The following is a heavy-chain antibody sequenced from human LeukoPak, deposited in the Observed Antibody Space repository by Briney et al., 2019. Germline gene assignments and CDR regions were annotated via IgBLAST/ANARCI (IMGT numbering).Heavy chain of an antibody. CDR2: IKQEGSEK. Sequence: GGSLRLSCAASGFTFSNYWMSWVRQAPGKGLEWVANIKQEGSEKYHVDSVKGRFTISRDNAKNSLYLQMNSLRAEDTAVYFCVGGAPNWGFDYWGQGTLVIVSS. CDR1: GFTFSNYW. D-gene: IGHD7-27*01. V-gene: IGHV3-7*03. J-gene: IGHJ4*02. CDR3: VGGAPNWGFDY.